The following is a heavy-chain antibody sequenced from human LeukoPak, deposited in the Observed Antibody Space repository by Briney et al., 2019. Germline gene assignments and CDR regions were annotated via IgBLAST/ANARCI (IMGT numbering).Heavy chain of an antibody. D-gene: IGHD4-17*01. J-gene: IGHJ4*02. CDR2: IYTSGST. V-gene: IGHV4-39*07. Sequence: SETLSLTCTVSGGSISSSSYYWGWIRQPPGKGLEWIGRIYTSGSTNYNPSLKSRVTMSVDTSKNQFSLKLSSVTAADTAVYYCARDSHDYGDSGAFRDYWGQGTLVTVSS. CDR1: GGSISSSSYY. CDR3: ARDSHDYGDSGAFRDY.